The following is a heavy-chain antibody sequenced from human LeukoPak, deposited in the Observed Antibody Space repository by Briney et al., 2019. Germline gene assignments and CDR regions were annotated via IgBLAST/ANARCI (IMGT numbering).Heavy chain of an antibody. D-gene: IGHD6-13*01. CDR1: GYTFTSYD. CDR2: INTNTGNP. CDR3: ARARYNSSWYPLDY. V-gene: IGHV7-4-1*02. Sequence: ASVKVSCKASGYTFTSYDINWVRQATGQGLEWMGWINTNTGNPTYAQGFTGRFVFSLDTSVSTAYLQISSLKAEDTAVYYCARARYNSSWYPLDYWGQGTLVTVSS. J-gene: IGHJ4*02.